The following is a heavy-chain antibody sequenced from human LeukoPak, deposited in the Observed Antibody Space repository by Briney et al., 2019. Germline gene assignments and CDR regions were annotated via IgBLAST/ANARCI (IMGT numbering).Heavy chain of an antibody. V-gene: IGHV4-4*07. CDR2: ISTSGST. D-gene: IGHD3-10*01. CDR1: GGSISSYY. Sequence: SETLSLTCTISGGSISSYYWSWIRQPAGKGLESIGHISTSGSTNYNPSLKSRVTMSVDTPKNQFSLRLSSVTAADTAVYYCARLPDYYSRHGAPGWGQGTLVTVSS. CDR3: ARLPDYYSRHGAPG. J-gene: IGHJ4*02.